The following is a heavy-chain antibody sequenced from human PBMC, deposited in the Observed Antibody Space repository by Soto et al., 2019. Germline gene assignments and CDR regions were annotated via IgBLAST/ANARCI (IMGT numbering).Heavy chain of an antibody. CDR2: IYYSGST. CDR1: GGSISSYY. CDR3: ARLPGDSHFVNYYGMDV. V-gene: IGHV4-59*12. J-gene: IGHJ6*02. D-gene: IGHD2-21*02. Sequence: SETLSLTCTVSGGSISSYYWSWIRQPPGKGLEWIGYIYYSGSTNYNPSLKSRVIISIDTSKKQFSLKLSSVTVADTAVYYCARLPGDSHFVNYYGMDVWGQGTTVTVSS.